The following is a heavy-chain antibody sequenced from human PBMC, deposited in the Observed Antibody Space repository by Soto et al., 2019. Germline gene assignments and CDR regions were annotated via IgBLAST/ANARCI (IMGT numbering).Heavy chain of an antibody. CDR3: ARDRGGKMATILLDY. V-gene: IGHV3-33*01. CDR2: IWYDGSNK. CDR1: GFTFSSYG. J-gene: IGHJ4*02. Sequence: GGSLRLSCAASGFTFSSYGMHWVRQAPGKGLEWVAVIWYDGSNKYYADSVKGRFTISRDNSKNTLYLQMNSLRAEDTAVYYCARDRGGKMATILLDYWGQGTLVTVSS. D-gene: IGHD5-12*01.